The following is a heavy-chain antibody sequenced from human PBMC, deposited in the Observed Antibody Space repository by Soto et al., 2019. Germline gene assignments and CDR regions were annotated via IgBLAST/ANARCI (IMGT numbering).Heavy chain of an antibody. CDR3: ARDPAGNWFDP. Sequence: GGSLRLSCAASGFTFSSYSMNWVRQAPGKGLEWVSSISSSSSYIYYADSVKGRFTISRDNAKNSLYLQMNSLRAEDTAVYYCARDPAGNWFDPWGQGTLVTVSS. D-gene: IGHD2-2*01. J-gene: IGHJ5*02. V-gene: IGHV3-21*01. CDR2: ISSSSSYI. CDR1: GFTFSSYS.